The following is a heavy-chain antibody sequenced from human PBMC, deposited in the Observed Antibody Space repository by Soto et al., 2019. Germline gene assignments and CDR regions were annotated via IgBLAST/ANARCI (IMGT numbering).Heavy chain of an antibody. J-gene: IGHJ2*01. D-gene: IGHD3-10*01. CDR2: IYDSGTT. CDR3: ARLWFGVSVVHSYFDL. V-gene: IGHV4-30-2*01. CDR1: GGSISGYGYS. Sequence: QLQLQETGSGLVKPSQTLSLTCAVSGGSISGYGYSWGWIRQPPGKGLEWIGYIYDSGTTYYNPSLESRVSISIDGSNNQFSLKLTSVTAADTAVYYCARLWFGVSVVHSYFDLWGRGTLVTVSS.